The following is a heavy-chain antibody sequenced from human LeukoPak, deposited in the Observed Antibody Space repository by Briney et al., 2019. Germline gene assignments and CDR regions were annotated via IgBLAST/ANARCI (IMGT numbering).Heavy chain of an antibody. CDR1: GFTFSSYG. CDR2: IRYDGSNK. J-gene: IGHJ4*02. Sequence: PGGTLRLSCAASGFTFSSYGMHWVRQAPGKGLEWVAFIRYDGSNKYYADSVKGRFTISRDNSKNTLYLQMNSLRAEDTAVYYCAKDRGYQLLSLDYWGQGTLVTVSS. CDR3: AKDRGYQLLSLDY. V-gene: IGHV3-30*02. D-gene: IGHD2-2*01.